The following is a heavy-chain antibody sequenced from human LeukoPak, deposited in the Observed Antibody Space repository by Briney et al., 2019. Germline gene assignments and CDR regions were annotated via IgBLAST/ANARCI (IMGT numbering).Heavy chain of an antibody. J-gene: IGHJ5*02. CDR2: INHSGST. V-gene: IGHV4-34*01. Sequence: SGTLSLTCAVYGGSFSGYYWSWIRQPPGKGLEWIGEINHSGSTNYNPSLKSRVTISVDTSKNQFSLKLSSVTAADTAVYYCARGRFPGPLLWFGESRETNLGGFDPWGQGTLVTVSS. D-gene: IGHD3-10*01. CDR1: GGSFSGYY. CDR3: ARGRFPGPLLWFGESRETNLGGFDP.